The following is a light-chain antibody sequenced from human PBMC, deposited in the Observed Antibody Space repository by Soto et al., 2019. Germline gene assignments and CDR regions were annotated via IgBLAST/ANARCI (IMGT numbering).Light chain of an antibody. CDR2: HAS. CDR3: QHYNSYPWT. CDR1: QTINNK. V-gene: IGKV1-5*01. Sequence: DIQMTQSPSTLSASIGDRVTITCRASQTINNKLAWYQQKPGKAPNLLIYHASTLETGVPSRFSGSAFGTEFTLTISSLQPDDFATYYCQHYNSYPWTFGQGTKVEIK. J-gene: IGKJ1*01.